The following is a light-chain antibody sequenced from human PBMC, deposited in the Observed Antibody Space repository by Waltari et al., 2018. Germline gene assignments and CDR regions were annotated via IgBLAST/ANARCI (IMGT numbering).Light chain of an antibody. CDR3: VAWDDSLSATV. CDR1: SSTIGRHY. CDR2: RND. V-gene: IGLV1-47*01. Sequence: QSVLTQPPSASGTPGQRVPISCSGSSSTIGRHYVSWYQHLPGTAPKLLIYRNDQRPSGVPDRFSGSKSGTSASLAISELRSEDEADYYCVAWDDSLSATVFGGGTKLTVL. J-gene: IGLJ3*02.